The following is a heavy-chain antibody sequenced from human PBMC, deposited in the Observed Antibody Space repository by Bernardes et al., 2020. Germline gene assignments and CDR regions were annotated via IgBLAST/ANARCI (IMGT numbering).Heavy chain of an antibody. CDR3: AVPLRVPAAISGTHYYYYYYMDV. Sequence: SVKVSCKASGGTFSSYAISWVRQAPGQGLEWMGGIIPIFGTANYAQKFQGRVTITADKSTSTAYMELSSLRSEDTAVYYCAVPLRVPAAISGTHYYYYYYMDVWGKGTTVTVSS. CDR2: IIPIFGTA. D-gene: IGHD2-2*02. V-gene: IGHV1-69*06. J-gene: IGHJ6*03. CDR1: GGTFSSYA.